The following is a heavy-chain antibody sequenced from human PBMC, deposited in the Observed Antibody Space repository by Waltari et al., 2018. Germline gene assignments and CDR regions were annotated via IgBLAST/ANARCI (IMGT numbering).Heavy chain of an antibody. V-gene: IGHV4-39*07. CDR2: IYYSGST. J-gene: IGHJ4*02. Sequence: QLQLQESGPGLVKPSETLSLTCTVSGGSISSSSYYWGWIRQPPGKGLEWIGSIYYSGSTNYNPSLKSRVTISVDTSKNQFSLKLSSVTAADTAVYYCARGRVGYYDSSGYYYFDYWGQGTLVTVSS. D-gene: IGHD3-22*01. CDR1: GGSISSSSYY. CDR3: ARGRVGYYDSSGYYYFDY.